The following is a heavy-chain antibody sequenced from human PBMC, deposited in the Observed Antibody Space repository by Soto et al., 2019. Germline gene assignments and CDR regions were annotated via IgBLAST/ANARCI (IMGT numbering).Heavy chain of an antibody. D-gene: IGHD4-17*01. CDR2: ISGSGGST. J-gene: IGHJ4*02. CDR3: AKDRSSITTVTTDY. Sequence: EVQLLESGGGLVQPGGSLRLSCAASGFTFSSYAMSWVRQAPGKGLEWVSAISGSGGSTYYADSVKGRFTISRDNSKNTLYLQMKSLRAEDTAVYYCAKDRSSITTVTTDYWGQGTLVTVSS. V-gene: IGHV3-23*01. CDR1: GFTFSSYA.